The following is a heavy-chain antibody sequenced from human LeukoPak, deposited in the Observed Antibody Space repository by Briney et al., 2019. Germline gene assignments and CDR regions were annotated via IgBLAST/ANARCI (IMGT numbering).Heavy chain of an antibody. Sequence: PGGSLRLSCAASGFTFSSYAMSWVRQAPGKGLEWVSAISGSGGGTYYADSEKGRFTISRDNSKNTLYLQMNSLRAEDTAVYYCAKADSSGYYFEYWGQGTLVTVSS. CDR2: ISGSGGGT. D-gene: IGHD3-22*01. CDR1: GFTFSSYA. V-gene: IGHV3-23*01. J-gene: IGHJ4*02. CDR3: AKADSSGYYFEY.